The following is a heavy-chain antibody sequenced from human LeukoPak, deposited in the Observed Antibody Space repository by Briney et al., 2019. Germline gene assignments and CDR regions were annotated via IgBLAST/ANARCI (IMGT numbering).Heavy chain of an antibody. CDR3: ARGLWFGDENPPYFDY. CDR2: IYTSGTT. Sequence: SETLSLTCTVSGGSISSGNYYWSWIRQPAGKGLEWIGRIYTSGTTNYNPSLKSRVTISIDTSKNQFSLKLSSVTAADTAVYYCARGLWFGDENPPYFDYWGQGTLVTVSS. V-gene: IGHV4-61*02. D-gene: IGHD3-10*01. CDR1: GGSISSGNYY. J-gene: IGHJ4*02.